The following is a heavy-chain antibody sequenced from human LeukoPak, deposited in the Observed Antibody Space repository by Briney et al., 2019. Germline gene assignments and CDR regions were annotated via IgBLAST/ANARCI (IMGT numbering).Heavy chain of an antibody. V-gene: IGHV3-23*01. CDR1: GFTFSSYA. CDR3: AKSRPITMVRGEGD. CDR2: ISGSGGSA. D-gene: IGHD3-10*01. J-gene: IGHJ4*02. Sequence: GGSLRLSCAASGFTFSSYAMSWVRQAPGKGLEWVSAISGSGGSAYYADSVKGRFTISRDNSKNTLYLQMNSLRAEDTAVYYCAKSRPITMVRGEGDWGQGTLVTVSS.